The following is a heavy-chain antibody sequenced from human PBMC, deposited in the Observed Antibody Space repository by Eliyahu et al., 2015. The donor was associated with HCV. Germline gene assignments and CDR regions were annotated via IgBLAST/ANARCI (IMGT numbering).Heavy chain of an antibody. J-gene: IGHJ6*02. CDR3: ARVPDSYGEGHYYYGMDV. Sequence: LEWMGGIIPIFGTANYAQKFQGRVTITADKSTSTAYMELSSLRSEDTAVYYCARVPDSYGEGHYYYGMDVWGQGTTVTVSS. V-gene: IGHV1-69*06. D-gene: IGHD5-18*01. CDR2: IIPIFGTA.